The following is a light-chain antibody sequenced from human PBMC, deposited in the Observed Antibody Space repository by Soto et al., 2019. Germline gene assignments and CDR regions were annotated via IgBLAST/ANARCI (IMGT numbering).Light chain of an antibody. CDR1: QGIGDT. CDR3: QRYNNWPLT. CDR2: DTS. J-gene: IGKJ4*01. V-gene: IGKV3-15*01. Sequence: EVVMTQSPATLSVSPGEGATLSCRASQGIGDTLAWDQHKAGQTPRLLIYDTSTRATGVPARFSGSRSGTEFTLTINSLQSEDFAVYYCQRYNNWPLTFGGGTKVESK.